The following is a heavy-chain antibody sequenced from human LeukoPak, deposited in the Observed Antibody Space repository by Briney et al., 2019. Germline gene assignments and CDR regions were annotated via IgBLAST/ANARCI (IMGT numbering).Heavy chain of an antibody. D-gene: IGHD3-22*01. Sequence: GSLRLSCAASGFSFSSYGMTWVRPAPGKGLEWVSSISGGGGSTNSADSVKGRFTISRDNSKNTLYLQMNSLRADDTAVYYCAKSSYYDSSGYYREYYFDHWGQGTLVTVSS. CDR3: AKSSYYDSSGYYREYYFDH. CDR1: GFSFSSYG. CDR2: ISGGGGST. J-gene: IGHJ4*02. V-gene: IGHV3-23*01.